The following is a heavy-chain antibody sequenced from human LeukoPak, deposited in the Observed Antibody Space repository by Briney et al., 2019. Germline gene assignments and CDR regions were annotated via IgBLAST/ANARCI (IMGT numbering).Heavy chain of an antibody. CDR2: INSDGSST. V-gene: IGHV3-74*01. Sequence: TGGSLRLSCAASGFTFSDYSMHWVRRAPGKGLVWVSRINSDGSSTSYADSVKGRFTISRDNAKNTLYLQMDSLRAEDTAVYYCARDVRWYCSSTSCWYFDPWGRGTLVTVSS. D-gene: IGHD2-2*01. CDR1: GFTFSDYS. CDR3: ARDVRWYCSSTSCWYFDP. J-gene: IGHJ2*01.